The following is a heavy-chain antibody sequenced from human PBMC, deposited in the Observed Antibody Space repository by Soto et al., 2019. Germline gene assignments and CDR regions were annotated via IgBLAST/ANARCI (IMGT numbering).Heavy chain of an antibody. CDR3: AGTTSHHWLYMDV. CDR2: TYYRSRWYN. CDR1: GDSVSSNIAA. V-gene: IGHV6-1*01. D-gene: IGHD1-7*01. Sequence: PSQTLSLTCVISGDSVSSNIAAWNWIRLSPSRGLEWLARTYYRSRWYNDYAVSVRSRITVNPDTSKNQFSLQLTSVTPEDTAVYYCAGTTSHHWLYMDVWGKGATVTVSS. J-gene: IGHJ6*03.